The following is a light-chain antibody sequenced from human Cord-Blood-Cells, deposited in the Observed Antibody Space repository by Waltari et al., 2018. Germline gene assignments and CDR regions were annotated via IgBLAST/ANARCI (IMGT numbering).Light chain of an antibody. CDR1: SSDVGGYNY. J-gene: IGLJ1*01. Sequence: QSALTQPRSVSGSPGQSVTISCTGTSSDVGGYNYVSWYQQHPGKAPKLMIYDVSKRPSGVPDRFSGSRSGNSASLTISGLHAEDEADYYCCSYAGSYTYGFGTGTKVTVL. CDR3: CSYAGSYTYG. CDR2: DVS. V-gene: IGLV2-11*01.